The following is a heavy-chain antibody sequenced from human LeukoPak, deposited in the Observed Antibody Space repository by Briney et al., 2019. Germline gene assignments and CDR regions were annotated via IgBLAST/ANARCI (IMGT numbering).Heavy chain of an antibody. CDR3: ARARYYDSTGYGAFDI. D-gene: IGHD3-22*01. Sequence: GGSLRLSCAASGLTVSSNYMSWVRQAPGKGLEWVSAIYSGGSTYYADSVKGRFSISRDNSKNTLYLQMNSLRAEDTAVYYCARARYYDSTGYGAFDIWGQGTMVTVSS. CDR2: IYSGGST. V-gene: IGHV3-53*01. J-gene: IGHJ3*02. CDR1: GLTVSSNY.